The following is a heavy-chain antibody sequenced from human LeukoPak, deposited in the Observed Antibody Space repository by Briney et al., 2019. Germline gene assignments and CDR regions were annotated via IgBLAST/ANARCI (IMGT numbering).Heavy chain of an antibody. Sequence: SETLSPTCTVSGGSISSSSYYWGWIRQPPGKGLEWIGSIYYSGSTYYNPSLRSRVTTSVDTSKNQFSLNLSSVTAADTAVYYCARRGRVVSRMDYFDSWGQGTLVTVSS. V-gene: IGHV4-39*01. CDR2: IYYSGST. D-gene: IGHD2-15*01. J-gene: IGHJ5*01. CDR3: ARRGRVVSRMDYFDS. CDR1: GGSISSSSYY.